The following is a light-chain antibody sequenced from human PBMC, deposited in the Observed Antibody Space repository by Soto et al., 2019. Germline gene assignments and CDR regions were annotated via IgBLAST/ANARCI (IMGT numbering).Light chain of an antibody. J-gene: IGLJ2*01. CDR3: ASYTSRSTVV. V-gene: IGLV2-14*03. CDR1: SRDVGGYTY. CDR2: DVS. Sequence: QSALTQPASVSGSPGQSITISCTGTSRDVGGYTYVSWYQHHPGKVPKLIIYDVSTWPSGVSSRFSGSKSGNTASLTISGLQADDEADYYCASYTSRSTVVVGGGTKLTVL.